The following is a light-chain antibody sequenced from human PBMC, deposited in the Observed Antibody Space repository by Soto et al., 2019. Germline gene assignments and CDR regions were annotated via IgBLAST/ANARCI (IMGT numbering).Light chain of an antibody. J-gene: IGKJ1*01. CDR2: AAS. CDR1: QGIRND. V-gene: IGKV1-6*02. Sequence: AIQMTQSPSSLSASVGDRVTITCRASQGIRNDLGWYQQKPGKAPKVLIYAASTLLSGVPSRFSGSGSGTDFTLTISSLQHEDFATYYCLQDYDYHLAFGQGTKVEIK. CDR3: LQDYDYHLA.